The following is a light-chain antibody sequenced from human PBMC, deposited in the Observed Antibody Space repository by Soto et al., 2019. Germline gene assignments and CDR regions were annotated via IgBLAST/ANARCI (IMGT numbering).Light chain of an antibody. CDR2: AAS. V-gene: IGKV3-20*01. CDR1: QSVTSRD. CDR3: QQYGSPPMYT. Sequence: EIVLTQPPGTLSLSPGERATLSCRASQSVTSRDLAWYQQKPGQAPRLLIYAASTRATGIPDRFSGSVSGTDFTLTISRLEPEDFAVYYCQQYGSPPMYTFGQGTKLEIK. J-gene: IGKJ2*01.